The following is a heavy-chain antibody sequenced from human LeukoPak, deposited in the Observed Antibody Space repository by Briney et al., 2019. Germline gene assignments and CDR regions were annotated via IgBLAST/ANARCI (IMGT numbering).Heavy chain of an antibody. V-gene: IGHV1-69*05. CDR3: ARDKHDVDTAMGWYNWFDP. J-gene: IGHJ5*02. D-gene: IGHD5-18*01. CDR1: GGTFSSYA. Sequence: SVKVSCKASGGTFSSYAISWVRQAPGQGREWMGRVIPIFGTANYAQKFQGRVTITTDESTSTAYMELSSLRSEDTAVYYCARDKHDVDTAMGWYNWFDPWGQGTLVTVSS. CDR2: VIPIFGTA.